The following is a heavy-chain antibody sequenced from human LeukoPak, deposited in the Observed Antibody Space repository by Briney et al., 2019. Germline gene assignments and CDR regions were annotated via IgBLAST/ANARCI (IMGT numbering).Heavy chain of an antibody. CDR2: IYYSGST. V-gene: IGHV4-59*01. D-gene: IGHD1-26*01. CDR3: ARESGVYYFDY. J-gene: IGHJ4*02. Sequence: SETLSLTCTVSGGSISSYYWSWIRQPPGKGVEWIGYIYYSGSTNYNPSLKSRVTISVDTSKNQFSLKLSSVTAADTAVYYCARESGVYYFDYWGQGTLVTVSS. CDR1: GGSISSYY.